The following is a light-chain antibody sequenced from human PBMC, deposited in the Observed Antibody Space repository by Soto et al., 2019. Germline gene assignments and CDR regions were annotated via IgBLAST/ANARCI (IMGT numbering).Light chain of an antibody. J-gene: IGLJ3*02. Sequence: QSVLTQPPSVSGAPGQRVTISCTGSSSNIGAGFDVHWYQHLPGTAPKLHIFENTNRPSGVPDRFSASKSGTSASLAITGLQAEDEADYYCHSYDSSLRGWVFGGGTKLTVL. CDR2: ENT. CDR1: SSNIGAGFD. V-gene: IGLV1-40*01. CDR3: HSYDSSLRGWV.